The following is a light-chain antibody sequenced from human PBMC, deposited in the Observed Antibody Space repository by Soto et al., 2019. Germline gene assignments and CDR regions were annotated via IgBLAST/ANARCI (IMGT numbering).Light chain of an antibody. J-gene: IGKJ4*01. CDR2: AAY. V-gene: IGKV1-9*01. CDR3: HQPNRTPT. CDR1: QGGSTY. Sequence: IQVTQSPSSLSASVGDRITITCRASQGGSTYLAWYQQKPGQAPKLLIYAAYTLQSDVPSRFSGGGSGTDFTLTINTLQPEDFATYYCHQPNRTPTFSGWTKVEIK.